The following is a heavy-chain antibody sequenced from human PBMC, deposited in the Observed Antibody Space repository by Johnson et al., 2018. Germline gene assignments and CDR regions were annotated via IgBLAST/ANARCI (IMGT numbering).Heavy chain of an antibody. CDR1: GFTFSGYW. CDR2: ISGDGSTT. J-gene: IGHJ3*02. CDR3: ARGFDTNAFDI. Sequence: EVQLVESGGGLVQPGGSLRLSCAASGFTFSGYWMHFVRQDPGKGLVWVSRISGDGSTTNYADSVKGRFTISRDNAKDTLFLQMNSLTAEDTALYYCARGFDTNAFDIWGQGTMVTVSS. D-gene: IGHD1-26*01. V-gene: IGHV3-74*02.